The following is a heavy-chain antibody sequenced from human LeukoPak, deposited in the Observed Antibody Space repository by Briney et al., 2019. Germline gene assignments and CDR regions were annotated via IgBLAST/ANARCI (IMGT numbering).Heavy chain of an antibody. J-gene: IGHJ4*02. CDR3: ARASYSYDINGWVPFDY. CDR2: IYYSGST. Sequence: PSETLSLTCTVSGGSISSSSYYWGWIRQPPGKGLEWIGSIYYSGSTYYNPSLKSRVTISVDTSKNQFSLRLSSVTAADTAVYYCARASYSYDINGWVPFDYWGQGTLVTVSS. CDR1: GGSISSSSYY. V-gene: IGHV4-39*07. D-gene: IGHD3-22*01.